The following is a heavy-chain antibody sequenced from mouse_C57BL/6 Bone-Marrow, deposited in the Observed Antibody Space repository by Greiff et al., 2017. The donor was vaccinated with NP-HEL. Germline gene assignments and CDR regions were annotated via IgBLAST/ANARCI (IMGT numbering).Heavy chain of an antibody. J-gene: IGHJ4*01. CDR1: GYAFSSSW. D-gene: IGHD1-1*01. Sequence: QVHVKQSGPELVKPGASVKISCKASGYAFSSSWMNWVKQRPGKGLEWIGRIYPGDGDTNYNGKFKGKATLTADKSSSTAYMQLSSLTSEDSAVYFCASYYGSSYKAMDYWGQGTSVTVSS. V-gene: IGHV1-82*01. CDR2: IYPGDGDT. CDR3: ASYYGSSYKAMDY.